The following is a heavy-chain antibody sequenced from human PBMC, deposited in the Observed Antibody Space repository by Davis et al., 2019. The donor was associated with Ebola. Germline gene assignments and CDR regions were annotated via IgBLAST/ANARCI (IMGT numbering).Heavy chain of an antibody. Sequence: MPSETLSLTCAVYGGSFTDYFWSWIRQPPGKGLEWIGETSHHPDYTNYSPSFGGRVTISVDTSKNQFSLKLSSVTAADTAVYYCAKRERTFDYWGQGTLVTVSS. J-gene: IGHJ4*02. V-gene: IGHV4-34*01. CDR3: AKRERTFDY. CDR1: GGSFTDYF. D-gene: IGHD1-1*01. CDR2: TSHHPDYT.